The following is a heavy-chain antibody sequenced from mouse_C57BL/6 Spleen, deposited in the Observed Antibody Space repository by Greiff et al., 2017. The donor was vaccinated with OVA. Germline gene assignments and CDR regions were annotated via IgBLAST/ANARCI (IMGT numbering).Heavy chain of an antibody. D-gene: IGHD1-1*01. V-gene: IGHV1-50*01. Sequence: QVQLKQPGAELVKPGASVKLSCKASGYTFTSYWMQWVKQRPGQGLEWIGEIDPSDSYTNYNQKFKGKATLTVDTSSSTAYMQLSSLTSEDSAVYYCARPTTVVYFDYWGQGTTLTVSS. CDR1: GYTFTSYW. CDR3: ARPTTVVYFDY. J-gene: IGHJ2*01. CDR2: IDPSDSYT.